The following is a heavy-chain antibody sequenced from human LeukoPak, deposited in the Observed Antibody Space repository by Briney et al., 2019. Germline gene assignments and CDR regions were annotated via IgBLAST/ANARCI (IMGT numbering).Heavy chain of an antibody. CDR2: ISGSGGST. D-gene: IGHD5-12*01. V-gene: IGHV3-23*01. J-gene: IGHJ4*02. CDR1: GFTFSIHW. Sequence: GGCLRLSCAASGFTFSIHWMTWVRQAPGKGLEWVSAISGSGGSTYYADSVKGRFTISRDNSKDTLYLQMNSLRAEDTAVYYCAKEGTKAVATIRYFDYWGQGTLVTVSS. CDR3: AKEGTKAVATIRYFDY.